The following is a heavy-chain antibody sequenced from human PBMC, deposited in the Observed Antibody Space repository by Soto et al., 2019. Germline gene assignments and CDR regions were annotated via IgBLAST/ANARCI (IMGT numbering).Heavy chain of an antibody. D-gene: IGHD6-19*01. Sequence: PSETLSLTCTVSGGSVSSGSYYWSWIRQPPGKRLERIGYIYYSGSTNYNPSLKSRVTISVDTSKNQFSLKLSSVTAADTAVYYCARDGSSGWYYFDYWGQGTLVTVSS. CDR2: IYYSGST. CDR1: GGSVSSGSYY. CDR3: ARDGSSGWYYFDY. J-gene: IGHJ4*02. V-gene: IGHV4-61*01.